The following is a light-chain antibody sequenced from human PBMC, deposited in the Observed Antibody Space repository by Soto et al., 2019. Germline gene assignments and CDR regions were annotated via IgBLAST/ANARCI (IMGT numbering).Light chain of an antibody. CDR3: QQYGNSPWT. Sequence: DIQLTQSPSSVSASVVYRVTITCRASQGIGSWLAWYQQQPGKAPKLLIYAASTLQSGVPSRFSGSGSGTDFTLTISSLQPEDFAVYYCQQYGNSPWTCGQGTTGAIK. CDR2: AAS. CDR1: QGIGSW. J-gene: IGKJ1*01. V-gene: IGKV1D-12*01.